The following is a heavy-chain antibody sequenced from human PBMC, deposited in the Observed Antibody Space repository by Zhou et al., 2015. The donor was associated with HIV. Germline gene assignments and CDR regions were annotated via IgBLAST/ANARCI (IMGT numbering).Heavy chain of an antibody. CDR3: AKDPTGYNSAWFAEYFHH. Sequence: VQLVESGGGLVQSGGSLRLSCAASGFTLTNFWMHWVRQVPGTGLEWVAVVSSDGGNKYSADSVKGRFTVSRDNSKNTLSLQMNSLRPEDTAVYYCAKDPTGYNSAWFAEYFHHWGQGTLVTVSS. CDR2: VSSDGGNK. D-gene: IGHD6-19*01. J-gene: IGHJ1*01. CDR1: GFTLTNFW. V-gene: IGHV3-30*18.